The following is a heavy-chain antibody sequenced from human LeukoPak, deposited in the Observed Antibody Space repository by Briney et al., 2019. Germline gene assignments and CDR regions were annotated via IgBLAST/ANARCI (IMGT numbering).Heavy chain of an antibody. CDR1: GFTFSSYS. V-gene: IGHV3-21*01. J-gene: IGHJ4*02. Sequence: GGSLRLSCAASGFTFSSYSMNWVRQAPGKGLEWVSSISSSSSYIYYADSVKGRFTISRDNAKNSLYLQMNSLRAEDTAVYYCARSGLGYGDYSEDYWGQGTLVTVSS. CDR2: ISSSSSYI. D-gene: IGHD4-17*01. CDR3: ARSGLGYGDYSEDY.